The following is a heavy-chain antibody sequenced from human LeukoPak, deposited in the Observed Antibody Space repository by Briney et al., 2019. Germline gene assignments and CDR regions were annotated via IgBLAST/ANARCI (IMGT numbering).Heavy chain of an antibody. V-gene: IGHV1-69*06. CDR3: ARARRVITIFPFDP. J-gene: IGHJ5*02. Sequence: SVKVSCKASGGTFSSYAISWVRQAPGQGLEWMGGIIPIFGTANYAQKFQGRVTMTEDTSTDTAYMELSSLRSDDTAVYYCARARRVITIFPFDPWGQGTLATVSS. CDR2: IIPIFGTA. CDR1: GGTFSSYA. D-gene: IGHD3-3*01.